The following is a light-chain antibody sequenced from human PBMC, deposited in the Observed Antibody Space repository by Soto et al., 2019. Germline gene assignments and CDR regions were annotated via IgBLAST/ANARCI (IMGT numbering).Light chain of an antibody. V-gene: IGLV2-14*03. J-gene: IGLJ2*01. CDR2: DVS. CDR3: SSYTRSTTVI. CDR1: SSDVGAYNF. Sequence: SAPTQPAAVSGSPGHSITIACTGTSSDVGAYNFVSWYQQHPGKAPKLMIYDVSNRPSGVSNRFSGSKSGNTASLTISGLQAEDEADYYCSSYTRSTTVIFGGGTKVTVL.